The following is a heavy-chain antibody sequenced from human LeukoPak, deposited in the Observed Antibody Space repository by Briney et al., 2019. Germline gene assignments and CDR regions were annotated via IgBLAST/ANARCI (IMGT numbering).Heavy chain of an antibody. Sequence: GGSLRLSCAASQFTFSSHAMNWVRQAPGTGLDWVAVMSFDGSHIYYADSVKGRFTISRDNSNNTLFLQMNSLNADDAAVYYCARGGTYYYQYYYMDVWGKGTTVTVSS. CDR2: MSFDGSHI. J-gene: IGHJ6*03. D-gene: IGHD3-16*01. CDR3: ARGGTYYYQYYYMDV. V-gene: IGHV3-30*01. CDR1: QFTFSSHA.